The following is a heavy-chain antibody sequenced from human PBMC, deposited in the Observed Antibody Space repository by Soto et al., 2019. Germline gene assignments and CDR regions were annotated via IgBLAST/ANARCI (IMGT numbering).Heavy chain of an antibody. CDR2: IYYSGST. CDR1: GGSISSGGYY. V-gene: IGHV4-31*01. D-gene: IGHD3-9*01. CDR3: ASVYYDLLTGLDR. Sequence: QVQLQESGPGLVKPSQTLSLTCTVSGGSISSGGYYWHWIRQHPGKGLEWIGYIYYSGSTYYNPSLKSPVTISIDTSKNQFSLQLSSVTAADTAIYYCASVYYDLLTGLDRWGQGTLVTVSS. J-gene: IGHJ5*02.